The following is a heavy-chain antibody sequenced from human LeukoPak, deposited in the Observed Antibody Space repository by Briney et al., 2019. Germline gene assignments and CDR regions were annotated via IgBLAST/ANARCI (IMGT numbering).Heavy chain of an antibody. D-gene: IGHD3-22*01. J-gene: IGHJ5*02. Sequence: GGSLRLSCAASGFTFGRYWMHWVRQAPGKGLVWVSRINSDGSSTNYADSVKGRFTISRDNAKNTLYLQMNSLRVEDTAVYYCASSSGGFNWFDPWGQGTLVTVSS. CDR1: GFTFGRYW. V-gene: IGHV3-74*01. CDR2: INSDGSST. CDR3: ASSSGGFNWFDP.